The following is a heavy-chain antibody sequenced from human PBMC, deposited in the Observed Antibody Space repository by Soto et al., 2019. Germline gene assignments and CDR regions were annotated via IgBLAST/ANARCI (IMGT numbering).Heavy chain of an antibody. Sequence: EVQLVESGGGLVQPGGSLRLSCAVSGFTISTHWMHWVRQGPGEGLVWVSRVDASGTGTSYAESVRGRFTISRDTAKNTVYLPMVNLRPGDTAVYYCGTVFEYWGQGTPVTVSS. J-gene: IGHJ4*02. D-gene: IGHD4-4*01. CDR3: GTVFEY. CDR2: VDASGTGT. CDR1: GFTISTHW. V-gene: IGHV3-74*01.